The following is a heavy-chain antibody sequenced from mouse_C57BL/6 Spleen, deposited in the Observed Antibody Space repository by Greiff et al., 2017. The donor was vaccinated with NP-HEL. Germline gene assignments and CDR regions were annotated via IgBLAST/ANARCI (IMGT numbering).Heavy chain of an antibody. J-gene: IGHJ3*01. Sequence: QVQLQQPGAELVKPGASVKLSCKASGYTFTSYWMHWVKQRPGQGLEWIGMIHPSSGSTNYNEKFKSKATLTVDKSSSTAYMQRSSLTSEDCAVYYGARGMVTTEAAWFADWGQGTLVTVSA. CDR2: IHPSSGST. CDR1: GYTFTSYW. CDR3: ARGMVTTEAAWFAD. D-gene: IGHD2-2*01. V-gene: IGHV1-64*01.